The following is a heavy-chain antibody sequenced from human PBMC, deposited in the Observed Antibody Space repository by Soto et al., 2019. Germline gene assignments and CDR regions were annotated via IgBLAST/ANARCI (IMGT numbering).Heavy chain of an antibody. D-gene: IGHD3-22*01. CDR2: ISYDESTT. Sequence: PGGSLRLSCAASGFSFSRYGIHWVRQAPGKGLEWVAVISYDESTTFYADSVKGRFTISRDNSKNTLFLQMNSLRPEDTAVYYCSKAMIGSYDSDAFDVWGQGTMVT. CDR1: GFSFSRYG. J-gene: IGHJ3*01. V-gene: IGHV3-30*18. CDR3: SKAMIGSYDSDAFDV.